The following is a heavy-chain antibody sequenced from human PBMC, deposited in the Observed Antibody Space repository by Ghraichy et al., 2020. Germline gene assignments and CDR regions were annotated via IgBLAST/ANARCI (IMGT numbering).Heavy chain of an antibody. J-gene: IGHJ4*02. V-gene: IGHV3-33*01. CDR2: IWYDGSSK. CDR1: GFTFSYYG. CDR3: ARWGGSRSSVRFDY. D-gene: IGHD6-13*01. Sequence: LSLTCAAFGFTFSYYGMNWVRQAPGKGLEWVAVIWYDGSSKYYADSVKGRFTISRDNSKNTLYLQMNSLGAEDTAVYYCARWGGSRSSVRFDYWGQGTLVTVSS.